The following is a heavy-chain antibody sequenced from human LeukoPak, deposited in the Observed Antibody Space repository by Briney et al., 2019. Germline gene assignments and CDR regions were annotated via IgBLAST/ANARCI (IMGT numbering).Heavy chain of an antibody. V-gene: IGHV3-48*01. CDR3: ARDMRGGFSSGGADC. CDR1: GFTFSSYS. CDR2: ISSGGSTV. J-gene: IGHJ4*02. D-gene: IGHD3-10*01. Sequence: GGSLRLSCKASGFTFSSYSMNWVRQAPGQGLEWISYISSGGSTVYYADSVKGRFTVSRDNAENALFLQMNCPRAEDTAVYYCARDMRGGFSSGGADCWGQGALVTVSS.